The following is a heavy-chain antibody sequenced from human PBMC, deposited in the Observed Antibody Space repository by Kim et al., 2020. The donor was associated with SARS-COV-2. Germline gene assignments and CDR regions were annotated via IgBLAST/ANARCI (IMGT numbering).Heavy chain of an antibody. V-gene: IGHV3-30*18. J-gene: IGHJ3*01. D-gene: IGHD4-17*01. CDR3: VKVEGISGSVSERRTDA. Sequence: GGSLRLSCAASGFSFSDYGMHWVRLAPGKGLEWVTDVSNDGENKYYVDSVKGRFTISRDNSKKMVYLQMNSLRAEDTALYYCVKVEGISGSVSERRTDA. CDR2: VSNDGENK. CDR1: GFSFSDYG.